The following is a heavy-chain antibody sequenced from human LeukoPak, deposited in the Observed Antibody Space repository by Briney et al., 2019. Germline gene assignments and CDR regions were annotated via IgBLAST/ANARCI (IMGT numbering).Heavy chain of an antibody. D-gene: IGHD3-16*01. V-gene: IGHV3-53*01. CDR3: ARLVWGYFDY. CDR1: GFTVSSNY. J-gene: IGHJ4*02. Sequence: GGSLRLSYAASGFTVSSNYMSWVRQAPGKGLEWVSVIYSGGSTYYADSVKGRFTISRNNSKNTLYLQMNSLRAEDTAVYYCARLVWGYFDYWGQGTLVTVSS. CDR2: IYSGGST.